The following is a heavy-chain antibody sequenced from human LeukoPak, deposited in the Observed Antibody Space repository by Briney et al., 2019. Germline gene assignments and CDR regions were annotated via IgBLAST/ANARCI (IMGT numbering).Heavy chain of an antibody. J-gene: IGHJ3*02. CDR3: AREMVDAFDI. Sequence: SQTLSFTCGISGDSVSTNSGAWNWIRQSPSRGLEWLGRTYYRSKWYNDYAVPVKSRITINPDTSKNQFSLQLNSVTPDDTAVYYCAREMVDAFDIWGQGTLVIVSS. D-gene: IGHD2-8*01. CDR2: TYYRSKWYN. V-gene: IGHV6-1*01. CDR1: GDSVSTNSGA.